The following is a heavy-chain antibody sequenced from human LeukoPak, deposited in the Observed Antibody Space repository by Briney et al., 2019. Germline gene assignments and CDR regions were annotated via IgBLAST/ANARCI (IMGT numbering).Heavy chain of an antibody. D-gene: IGHD1-26*01. CDR2: ISASSSAI. V-gene: IGHV3-48*01. CDR3: ARGVGRVGSNFDF. Sequence: GGSLRLSCVASGFILGDFAMDWVRQAPGKGLEWVSYISASSSAIFYGDSVKGRFTISRDNAKNSLFLQMDNLRAEDTAVYYCARGVGRVGSNFDFWGQGTLVTVSS. J-gene: IGHJ4*02. CDR1: GFILGDFA.